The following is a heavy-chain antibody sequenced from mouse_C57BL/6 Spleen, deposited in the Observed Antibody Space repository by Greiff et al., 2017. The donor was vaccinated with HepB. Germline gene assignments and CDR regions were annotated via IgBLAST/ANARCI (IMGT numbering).Heavy chain of an antibody. J-gene: IGHJ3*01. CDR1: GFTFSDYG. V-gene: IGHV5-17*01. CDR2: ISSGSSTI. Sequence: EVMLVESGGGLVKPGGSLKLSCAASGFTFSDYGMHWVRQAPEKGLEWVAYISSGSSTIYYADTVKGRFTISRENAKNTLFLQMTSLRSEDTAMYYCARSRITTVVEGFAYWGQGTLVTVSA. D-gene: IGHD1-1*01. CDR3: ARSRITTVVEGFAY.